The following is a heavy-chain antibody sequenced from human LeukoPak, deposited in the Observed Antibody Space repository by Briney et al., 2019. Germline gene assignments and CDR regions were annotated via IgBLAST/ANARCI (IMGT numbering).Heavy chain of an antibody. CDR2: FNPSGGST. J-gene: IGHJ4*02. Sequence: GASVKVSCKASGYTFTSYYMHWVRQAPGQGLEWMGMFNPSGGSTDYAQKFQGRVTTTRDTSTSTVYMELSSLKSEDPAVYYCARDIFFQGDYWGQGTLVTVSS. V-gene: IGHV1-46*01. CDR1: GYTFTSYY. CDR3: ARDIFFQGDY.